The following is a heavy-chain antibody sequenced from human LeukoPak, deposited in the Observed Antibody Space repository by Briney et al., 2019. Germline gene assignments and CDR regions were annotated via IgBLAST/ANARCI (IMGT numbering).Heavy chain of an antibody. Sequence: PSETLSLTCTVSAGSISGSSSSWIRQPPGKGLEWIAYIYYRGSTDYNPSLKSRVTISVDTSKNQFSLKLNSVTAADTAVYYCARHGTRSLDYWGQGTLVTVSS. D-gene: IGHD2-2*01. J-gene: IGHJ4*02. V-gene: IGHV4-59*08. CDR3: ARHGTRSLDY. CDR1: AGSISGSS. CDR2: IYYRGST.